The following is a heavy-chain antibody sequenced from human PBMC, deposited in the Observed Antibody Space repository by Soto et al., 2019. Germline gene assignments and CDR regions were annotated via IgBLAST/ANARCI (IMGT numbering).Heavy chain of an antibody. D-gene: IGHD5-18*01. CDR2: IYYSGST. CDR1: GGSVSGGAYC. Sequence: SETLSLTCTVSGGSVSGGAYCWTWIRQPPGKGLEWIGYIYYSGSTTYNPSLKSRVTISIDTSKNRFSLKLTSATAADTALYYCARDIRGYSRAFDYWGQGALAT. J-gene: IGHJ4*02. CDR3: ARDIRGYSRAFDY. V-gene: IGHV4-61*08.